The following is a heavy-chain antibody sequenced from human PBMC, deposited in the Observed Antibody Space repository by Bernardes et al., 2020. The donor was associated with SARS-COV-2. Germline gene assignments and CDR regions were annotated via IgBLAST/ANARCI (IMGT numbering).Heavy chain of an antibody. Sequence: SETLSLTCTVSGGSISSSSYYWGWIRQPPGKGLEWIGSIYYSGSTYYNPSLKSRVTISVDTSKNQFSLKLSSVTAADTAVYYCPLWGYCSSTSCYHPLDYWGQGTLVTVSS. CDR1: GGSISSSSYY. D-gene: IGHD2-2*01. V-gene: IGHV4-39*01. CDR3: PLWGYCSSTSCYHPLDY. J-gene: IGHJ4*02. CDR2: IYYSGST.